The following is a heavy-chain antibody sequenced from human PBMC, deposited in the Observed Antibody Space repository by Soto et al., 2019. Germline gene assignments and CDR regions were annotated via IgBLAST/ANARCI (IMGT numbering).Heavy chain of an antibody. CDR1: GYSFTSYW. V-gene: IGHV5-51*01. J-gene: IGHJ6*02. D-gene: IGHD6-25*01. CDR2: IYPGDSDT. CDR3: ARQGRQRSQNPYTTNSSYSGMDV. Sequence: GESLKISCKGSGYSFTSYWIGWVRQMPGKGLEWMGIIYPGDSDTRYSPSFQGQVTISADKSISTAYLQWSSLKASDTAMYYCARQGRQRSQNPYTTNSSYSGMDVWGQGTTVTVYS.